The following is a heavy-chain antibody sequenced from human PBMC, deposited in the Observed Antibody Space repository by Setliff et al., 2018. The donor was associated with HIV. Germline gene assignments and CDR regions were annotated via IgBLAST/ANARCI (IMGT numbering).Heavy chain of an antibody. CDR1: GGSISSSSYY. D-gene: IGHD2-2*01. V-gene: IGHV4-39*01. CDR2: IYYSGST. J-gene: IGHJ5*02. CDR3: ARHRGSSSTSLYNWFDP. Sequence: SETLSLTCTVSGGSISSSSYYWGWIRQPPGEGLEWIGSIYYSGSTYYNPSPKSRVTISVDTSKNQFSLKLSSVTAADTAVYYCARHRGSSSTSLYNWFDPWGQGTLVTVSS.